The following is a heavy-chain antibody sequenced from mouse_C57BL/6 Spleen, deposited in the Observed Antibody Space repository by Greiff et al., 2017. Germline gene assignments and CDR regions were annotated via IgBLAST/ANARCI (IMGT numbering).Heavy chain of an antibody. D-gene: IGHD3-1*01. CDR3: AREEGLRDYFDY. CDR1: GYTFTDYN. J-gene: IGHJ2*01. CDR2: INPNNGGT. V-gene: IGHV1-22*01. Sequence: EVQLQQSGPELVKPGASVKMSCKASGYTFTDYNMHWVKQSHGKSLEWIGYINPNNGGTSYNQKFKGKATLTVNKSSSTAYMELRSLTSEDSAVYYCAREEGLRDYFDYWGQGTTLTVSS.